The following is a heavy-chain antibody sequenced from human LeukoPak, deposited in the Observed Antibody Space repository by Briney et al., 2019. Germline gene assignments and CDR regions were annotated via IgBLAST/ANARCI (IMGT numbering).Heavy chain of an antibody. V-gene: IGHV3-23*01. Sequence: GGSLRLPCAASGFTFSSYAMSWVRQAPGKGLEWVSAISGSGGSTYYADSVKGRFTISRDNSKNTLYLQMNSLRAEDTAVYYCANELYGSGSIDYWGQGTLVTVSS. CDR3: ANELYGSGSIDY. D-gene: IGHD3-10*01. CDR1: GFTFSSYA. J-gene: IGHJ4*02. CDR2: ISGSGGST.